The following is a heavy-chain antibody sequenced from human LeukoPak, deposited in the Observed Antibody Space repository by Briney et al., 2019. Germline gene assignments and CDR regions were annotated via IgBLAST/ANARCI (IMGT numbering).Heavy chain of an antibody. V-gene: IGHV1-8*03. CDR2: MNPNSGNT. CDR3: ARVAPSGYMDV. Sequence: GASVKVSCKASGYTFTSYDINWVRQATGQGLEWMGWMNPNSGNTGYAQKFQGRGTITRNTSISTAYMELSSLRPEDTAVYYCARVAPSGYMDVWGKGTTVTVSS. D-gene: IGHD6-25*01. J-gene: IGHJ6*03. CDR1: GYTFTSYD.